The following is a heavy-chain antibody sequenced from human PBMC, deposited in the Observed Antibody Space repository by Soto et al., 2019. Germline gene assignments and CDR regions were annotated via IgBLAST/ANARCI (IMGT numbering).Heavy chain of an antibody. Sequence: SVKVSCKASGGTFSSYAISWVRQAPGQGLEWMGGIIPIFGTANYAQKFQGRVTITADESTSTAYMELSSLRSEDTAVYYCASDSSGYYYFDYWGQGTPVTVSS. J-gene: IGHJ4*02. CDR3: ASDSSGYYYFDY. D-gene: IGHD3-22*01. CDR1: GGTFSSYA. CDR2: IIPIFGTA. V-gene: IGHV1-69*13.